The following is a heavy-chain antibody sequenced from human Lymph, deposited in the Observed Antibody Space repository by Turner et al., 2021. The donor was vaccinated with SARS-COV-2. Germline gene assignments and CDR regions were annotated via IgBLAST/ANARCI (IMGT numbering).Heavy chain of an antibody. D-gene: IGHD3-22*01. CDR1: GFAFSSYA. J-gene: IGHJ4*02. Sequence: EVQLLESGGGLVQPGGSLRPSCAASGFAFSSYAMSLVRQAPGKGLEWVSAISGSGGDTYYADSVKGRFTISRDNAKNTLYLQMNSLRAEDTAVYYCAKGVRGAMIVVVIPYFDYWGQGTLVTVSS. CDR2: ISGSGGDT. V-gene: IGHV3-23*01. CDR3: AKGVRGAMIVVVIPYFDY.